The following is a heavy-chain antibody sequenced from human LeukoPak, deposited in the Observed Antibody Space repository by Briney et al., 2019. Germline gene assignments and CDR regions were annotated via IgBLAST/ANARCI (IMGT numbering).Heavy chain of an antibody. CDR3: ARGAYYDFWSGYPAQGGYYYMDV. Sequence: ASVKVSCKASGGTFSSYAISWVRQAPGQGLEWMGGIIPIFGTANYAQKFQGRVTITTDESTSTAYMELSSLRSEDTAVYYCARGAYYDFWSGYPAQGGYYYMDVWGKGTTVTVSS. CDR1: GGTFSSYA. D-gene: IGHD3-3*01. CDR2: IIPIFGTA. V-gene: IGHV1-69*05. J-gene: IGHJ6*03.